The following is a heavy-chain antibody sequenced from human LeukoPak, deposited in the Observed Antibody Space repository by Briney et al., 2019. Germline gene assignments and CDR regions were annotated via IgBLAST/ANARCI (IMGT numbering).Heavy chain of an antibody. CDR1: GFTFSSYS. J-gene: IGHJ4*02. V-gene: IGHV3-21*01. D-gene: IGHD3-22*01. Sequence: GGSLRLSCAASGFTFSSYSMNWVRQAPGKGLEWVSSISSSSSYIYYADSVKGRFTISRDNAKNSLYLQMNSLRAEDTAVYYRARVIDSSGYYYEDPPYYFDYWGQGTLVTVSS. CDR3: ARVIDSSGYYYEDPPYYFDY. CDR2: ISSSSSYI.